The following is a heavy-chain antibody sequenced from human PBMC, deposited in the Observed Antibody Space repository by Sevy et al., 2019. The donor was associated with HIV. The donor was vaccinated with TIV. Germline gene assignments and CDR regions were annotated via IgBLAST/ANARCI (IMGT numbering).Heavy chain of an antibody. V-gene: IGHV3-23*01. CDR2: ISGSGGST. Sequence: GGSLRLSCAASGFTFSSYAMSWVRQAPGKGLEWVSAISGSGGSTYYADSVKGRFTISRDNSKNTLYLQMNSLRAEDTAVYYSAKAPNGYSGWGREGYYFDYWGQGTLVTVSS. CDR3: AKAPNGYSGWGREGYYFDY. J-gene: IGHJ4*02. D-gene: IGHD3-10*01. CDR1: GFTFSSYA.